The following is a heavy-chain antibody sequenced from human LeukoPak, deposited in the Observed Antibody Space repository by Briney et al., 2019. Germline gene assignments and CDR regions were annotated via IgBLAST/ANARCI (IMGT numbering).Heavy chain of an antibody. Sequence: GASVKVSCKASGYTFTNYAISWVRQAPGQGLEWVGWISAYNGNTNYAQKLQGRVTMTTDTSTSTAYMELSSLRSEDTAVYYCAREDYYDSGSNDYWGQGTLVTVSS. CDR1: GYTFTNYA. CDR2: ISAYNGNT. D-gene: IGHD3-22*01. V-gene: IGHV1-18*01. J-gene: IGHJ4*02. CDR3: AREDYYDSGSNDY.